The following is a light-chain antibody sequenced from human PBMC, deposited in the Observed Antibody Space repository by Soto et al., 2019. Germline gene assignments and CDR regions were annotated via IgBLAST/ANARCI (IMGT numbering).Light chain of an antibody. J-gene: IGLJ1*01. Sequence: QPVLTQSPSASASLGSSVKLTCTLSSGHSSYISGWHQQQPGKAPRYLMNLEGSGSYNKGSGTPARFSGSSSGADRYLTISNLQSEDEADYYCETWDSNTRVFGTGTKVTVL. CDR3: ETWDSNTRV. V-gene: IGLV4-60*03. CDR2: LEGSGSY. CDR1: SGHSSYI.